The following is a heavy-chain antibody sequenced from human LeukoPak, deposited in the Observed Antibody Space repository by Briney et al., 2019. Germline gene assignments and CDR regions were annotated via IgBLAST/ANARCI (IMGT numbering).Heavy chain of an antibody. J-gene: IGHJ4*02. D-gene: IGHD5-18*01. V-gene: IGHV4-39*07. CDR2: IYYSGST. CDR1: GGSISSSSYY. Sequence: SETLSLTCTVSGGSISSSSYYWGWIRQPPGKGLEWIGSIYYSGSTYYNPSLKSRVTISVDTSKNQFSLKLSSVTAADTAVYYCARGGEYSYGYCDYWGQGTLVTVSS. CDR3: ARGGEYSYGYCDY.